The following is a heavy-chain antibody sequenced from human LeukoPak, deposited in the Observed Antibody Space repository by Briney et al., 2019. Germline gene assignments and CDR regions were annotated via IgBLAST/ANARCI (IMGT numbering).Heavy chain of an antibody. V-gene: IGHV4-39*07. CDR3: ARVTYYDSSVTDV. CDR1: GGSISSSSYY. D-gene: IGHD3-22*01. Sequence: SETLSLTCTVSGGSISSSSYYWGWIRQPPGKGLEWIGSIYYSGSTYYNPSLKSRVTISVDTSKNQFSLKLSSVTAADTAVYYCARVTYYDSSVTDVWGQGTTVTVSS. J-gene: IGHJ6*02. CDR2: IYYSGST.